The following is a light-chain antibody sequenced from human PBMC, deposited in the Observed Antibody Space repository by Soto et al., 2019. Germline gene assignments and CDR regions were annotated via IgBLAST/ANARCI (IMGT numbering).Light chain of an antibody. CDR1: QRITTY. CDR3: QQSYSTPYT. V-gene: IGKV1-39*01. J-gene: IGKJ2*01. Sequence: IHMTQSPSSLSASVGDRVTITCRASQRITTYLNWYQQKPGKAPKLLISTAATLQGGVPSRFSGSGSGTDFTLTITTLQPEDFATYCCQQSYSTPYTFGQGTQLEIK. CDR2: TAA.